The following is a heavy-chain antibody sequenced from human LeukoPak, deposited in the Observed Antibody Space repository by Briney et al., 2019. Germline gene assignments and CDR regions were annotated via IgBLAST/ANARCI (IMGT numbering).Heavy chain of an antibody. D-gene: IGHD3-22*01. Sequence: SETLSLTCAVNGGSFSGYYWSWIRQPPGKGLEWIGEINHSGRTNYNPSLKSRVTISVDTSKNQFSLKLSSVTAADTAVYYCARVDRMGSYYYDSSGYYYFDCWGQGTLVTVSS. V-gene: IGHV4-34*01. J-gene: IGHJ4*02. CDR3: ARVDRMGSYYYDSSGYYYFDC. CDR1: GGSFSGYY. CDR2: INHSGRT.